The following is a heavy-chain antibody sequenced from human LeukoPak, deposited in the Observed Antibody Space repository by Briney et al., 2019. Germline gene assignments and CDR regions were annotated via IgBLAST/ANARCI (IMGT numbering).Heavy chain of an antibody. Sequence: GTSLRLSCAASGFTFSSYVMHWVRQAPGKGLEWVAVISYDGSNKYYADSVKGRFTISRDNSKNTLYLQMNSLRAEDTAVYYCAKGIPSDFWGQGTMVTVSS. CDR1: GFTFSSYV. CDR3: AKGIPSDF. J-gene: IGHJ4*02. V-gene: IGHV3-30*18. CDR2: ISYDGSNK.